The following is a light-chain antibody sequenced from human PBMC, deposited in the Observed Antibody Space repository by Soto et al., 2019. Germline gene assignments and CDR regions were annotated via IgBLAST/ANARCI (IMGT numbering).Light chain of an antibody. Sequence: EIVLTQSPGTLSLSPGERVTLSCRASQSVSSSYLAWYQQKPGQAPRLLIYGASSRATGIPDRFSGSGSGTDFTLTISRLEPEDFAVYYCQQYGSSLLFGGGTKVEIK. V-gene: IGKV3-20*01. J-gene: IGKJ4*01. CDR3: QQYGSSLL. CDR1: QSVSSSY. CDR2: GAS.